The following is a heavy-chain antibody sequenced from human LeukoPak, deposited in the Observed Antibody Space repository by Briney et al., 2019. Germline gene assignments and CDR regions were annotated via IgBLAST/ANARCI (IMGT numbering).Heavy chain of an antibody. Sequence: KPSETLSLTCTVSGYSISSGCYWGWIRQPPGKGLEWIGSIYHSGSTYYNPSLKSRVTISVDTSKNQFSLKLSSVTAADTAVYYCASYYDILTGYYDKDNWFDPWGQGTLVTVSS. CDR3: ASYYDILTGYYDKDNWFDP. CDR1: GYSISSGCY. D-gene: IGHD3-9*01. J-gene: IGHJ5*02. CDR2: IYHSGST. V-gene: IGHV4-38-2*02.